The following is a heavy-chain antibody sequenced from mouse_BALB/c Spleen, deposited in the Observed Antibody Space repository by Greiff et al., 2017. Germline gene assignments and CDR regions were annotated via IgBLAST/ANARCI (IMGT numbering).Heavy chain of an antibody. J-gene: IGHJ2*01. CDR2: IYPSDSYT. V-gene: IGHV1-69*02. CDR3: TRWSGLTLDY. Sequence: VQLQQPGAELVRPGASVKLSCKASGYTFTSYWINWVKQRPGQGLEWIGNIYPSDSYTNYNQKFKDKATLTVDKSSSTAYMQLSSPTSEDSAVYYCTRWSGLTLDYWGQGTTLTVSA. CDR1: GYTFTSYW. D-gene: IGHD3-1*01.